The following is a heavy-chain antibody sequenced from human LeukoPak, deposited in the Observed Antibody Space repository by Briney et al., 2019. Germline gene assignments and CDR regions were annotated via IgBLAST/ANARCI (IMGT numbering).Heavy chain of an antibody. CDR2: IYPGDSDT. J-gene: IGHJ3*02. CDR3: ARRRYYDFWSGYYKAAFDI. Sequence: GESLKVSCKGSGYRFTSYWIGWVRQMPGKGLEWMGIIYPGDSDTRYSPSFQGQVTISADKSISTAYLQWSSLKASDTAMYYCARRRYYDFWSGYYKAAFDIWGQGTMVTVSS. CDR1: GYRFTSYW. V-gene: IGHV5-51*01. D-gene: IGHD3-3*01.